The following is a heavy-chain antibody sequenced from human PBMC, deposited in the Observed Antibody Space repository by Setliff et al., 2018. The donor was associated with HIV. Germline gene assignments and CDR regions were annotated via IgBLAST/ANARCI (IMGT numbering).Heavy chain of an antibody. CDR1: VYTFSEYA. V-gene: IGHV1-3*04. J-gene: IGHJ4*02. CDR2: IDTDNGYR. Sequence: ASVKVSCKASVYTFSEYAIHWVRQAPGQRLEWMGRIDTDNGYRRYSPKFQGRVTITKDTSANTAYMELRGLRSEDTAVYYCARWCAAAGCYPAIYHFDSWGQGTLVTVSS. CDR3: ARWCAAAGCYPAIYHFDS. D-gene: IGHD2-2*01.